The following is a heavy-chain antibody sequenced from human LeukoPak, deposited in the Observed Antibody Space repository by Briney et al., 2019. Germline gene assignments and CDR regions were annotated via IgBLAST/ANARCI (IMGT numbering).Heavy chain of an antibody. Sequence: PGGSLRLSCAASGFTFSSCAMSWVRQAPGRGLEWVAFIRYDGSNKYYSDSVKGRFTISRDNSKNTLYLQVNSLRAEDTAVYYCARDGNYRVADDIWGQGTMVTVSS. V-gene: IGHV3-30*02. CDR3: ARDGNYRVADDI. J-gene: IGHJ3*02. CDR2: IRYDGSNK. CDR1: GFTFSSCA. D-gene: IGHD3-10*01.